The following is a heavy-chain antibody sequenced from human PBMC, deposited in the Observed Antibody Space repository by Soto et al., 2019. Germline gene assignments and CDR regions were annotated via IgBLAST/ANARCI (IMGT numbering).Heavy chain of an antibody. V-gene: IGHV3-53*01. CDR3: ARYTGGWYFDY. J-gene: IGHJ4*02. Sequence: EVQLVESGGGLIQPGGSLRLSCAASGFTVSSNYMSWVRQAPGKGLEWVSVIYSGGSRYYADSVKGRFIISRDTSKNTLYLQMNSLRAEDTAVYYCARYTGGWYFDYWGQGTLVTVSS. CDR1: GFTVSSNY. D-gene: IGHD2-8*02. CDR2: IYSGGSR.